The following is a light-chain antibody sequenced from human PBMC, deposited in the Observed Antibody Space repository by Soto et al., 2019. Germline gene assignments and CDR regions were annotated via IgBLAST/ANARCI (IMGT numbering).Light chain of an antibody. Sequence: DIQMTQSPSSVSASVGDRVTITCRASQGIKSWLAWYQHKPGQAPKVLIYKASTLKSGVPSRFSGSGSGTEFTLTISSLQPDDFATYYCQHYNSYSEAFGQGTKVDIK. CDR1: QGIKSW. CDR3: QHYNSYSEA. J-gene: IGKJ1*01. CDR2: KAS. V-gene: IGKV1-5*03.